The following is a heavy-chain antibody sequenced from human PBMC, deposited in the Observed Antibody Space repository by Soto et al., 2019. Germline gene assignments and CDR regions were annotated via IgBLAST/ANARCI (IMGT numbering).Heavy chain of an antibody. Sequence: QVQLVQSGAEVKKPGASVKVSCKASGYIFTKYGISWVRQAPGQGLEWMGWISAYNGNTNYAQKLQGRVTMTTDTSKSTAYMELMSLTSDDTAVYDCAREVPTGKTGGPDYWGQGSLFTVSS. J-gene: IGHJ4*02. CDR3: AREVPTGKTGGPDY. CDR1: GYIFTKYG. V-gene: IGHV1-18*01. CDR2: ISAYNGNT. D-gene: IGHD3-10*01.